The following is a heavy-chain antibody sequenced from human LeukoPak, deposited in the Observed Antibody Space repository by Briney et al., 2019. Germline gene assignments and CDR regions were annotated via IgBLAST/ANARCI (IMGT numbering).Heavy chain of an antibody. J-gene: IGHJ4*02. CDR3: AKDIGLRSSSWYADY. CDR1: GFTFSSYA. Sequence: GGSLRLSCAASGFTFSSYAMHWVRQAPGKGLEWVSLISWDGGSTYYADSVKGRFTISRDNSKNSLYLQMNSLRAEDTALYYCAKDIGLRSSSWYADYWGQGTLVTVSS. V-gene: IGHV3-43D*03. CDR2: ISWDGGST. D-gene: IGHD6-13*01.